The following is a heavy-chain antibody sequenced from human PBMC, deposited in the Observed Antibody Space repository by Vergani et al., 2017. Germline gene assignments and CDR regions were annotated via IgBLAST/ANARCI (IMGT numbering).Heavy chain of an antibody. CDR3: AKDGRYYYGSGIDY. CDR2: IKSKTDGGTT. V-gene: IGHV3-15*01. CDR1: GFTFSNAW. Sequence: EVQLVESGGGLVKPGGSLRLSCAASGFTFSNAWMSWVRQAPGKGLEWVGRIKSKTDGGTTDYAAPVKGRFTISRDDSKNTLYLQMNSLKTEDTAVYYCAKDGRYYYGSGIDYWGQGTLVTVSS. J-gene: IGHJ4*02. D-gene: IGHD3-10*01.